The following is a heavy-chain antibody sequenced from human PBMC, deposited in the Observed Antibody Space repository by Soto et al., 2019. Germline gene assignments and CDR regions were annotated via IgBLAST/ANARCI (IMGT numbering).Heavy chain of an antibody. V-gene: IGHV3-9*01. CDR1: GFSFDDYG. J-gene: IGHJ6*02. D-gene: IGHD2-2*01. CDR3: TKDTSPAAELDYYNYYGMDA. Sequence: HPGGSLRLSCVGSGFSFDDYGIHWVRQLPGKGLEWLSGVNWSGKTLGYAESVKGRFTISRDNAENSLHLQMNSLRPEDTALYFCTKDTSPAAELDYYNYYGMDAWGQGTTVTVSS. CDR2: VNWSGKTL.